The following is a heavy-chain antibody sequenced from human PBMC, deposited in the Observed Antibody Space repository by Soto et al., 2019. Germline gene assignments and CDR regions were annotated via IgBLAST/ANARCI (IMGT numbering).Heavy chain of an antibody. CDR1: GGSISSSNW. CDR2: IYHSGST. D-gene: IGHD2-2*01. CDR3: ARLHCDSPNCVPLDP. V-gene: IGHV4-4*02. J-gene: IGHJ5*02. Sequence: PSETLSLTCAVSGGSISSSNWWSWVRQPPGKGLEWIGEIYHSGSTNYNPSLKSRVTMSVDKSKKQLSLRLSSVTAADTAVYYCARLHCDSPNCVPLDPWGQGTLVTVSS.